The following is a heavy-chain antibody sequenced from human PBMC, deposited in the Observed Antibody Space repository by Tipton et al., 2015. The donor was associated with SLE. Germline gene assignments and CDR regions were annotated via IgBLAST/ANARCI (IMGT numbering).Heavy chain of an antibody. J-gene: IGHJ4*02. D-gene: IGHD3-3*01. CDR1: GYTFTTYG. CDR3: ARVRDDFWSGPFDY. V-gene: IGHV1-18*01. CDR2: ISTYNGNT. Sequence: QVQLVQSGGEVKKPGASVKVSCKASGYTFTTYGITWVRQAPGQGLEWMGWISTYNGNTNYAQKLQGRVTMTTEKATSTAYMELRSLRSDDTAVYYWARVRDDFWSGPFDYWGQGTLVTVSS.